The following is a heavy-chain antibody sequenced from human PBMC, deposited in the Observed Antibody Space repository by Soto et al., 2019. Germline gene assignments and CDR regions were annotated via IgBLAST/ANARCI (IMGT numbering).Heavy chain of an antibody. Sequence: KTSETLSLTCTVSGGSISSGGYYWSWIRQHPGKGLEWIGYIYYSGSTYYNPSLKSRVTISVDTSKNQFSLKLSSVTAADTAVYYCARGDDSSGYDAFDIWGQGTMVTVSS. CDR1: GGSISSGGYY. CDR2: IYYSGST. J-gene: IGHJ3*02. V-gene: IGHV4-31*03. D-gene: IGHD3-22*01. CDR3: ARGDDSSGYDAFDI.